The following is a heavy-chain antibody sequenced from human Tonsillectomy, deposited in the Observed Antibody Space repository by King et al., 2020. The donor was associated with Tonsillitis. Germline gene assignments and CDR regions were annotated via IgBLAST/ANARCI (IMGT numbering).Heavy chain of an antibody. CDR3: ARREKYLDS. CDR1: GYSFTSYW. D-gene: IGHD5-24*01. Sequence: VQLVESGAEVKKPGESLRISCKGSGYSFTSYWITWVRQMPGSGPEWRGRIDPSDSYTYYSPSFQGHVTISSDKSISTAYLQWSRLKASDTAIYYCARREKYLDSWGQGTLVTVSS. V-gene: IGHV5-10-1*03. J-gene: IGHJ4*02. CDR2: IDPSDSYT.